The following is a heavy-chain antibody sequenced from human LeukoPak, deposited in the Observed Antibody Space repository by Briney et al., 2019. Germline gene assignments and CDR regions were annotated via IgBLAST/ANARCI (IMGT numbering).Heavy chain of an antibody. CDR3: ARDRYCSSASCYGGDY. D-gene: IGHD2-2*01. Sequence: RGSLRLSCVASGXTFSSYWTHWVRHAPGKGLVCVSRIGTDVSSTSYADSVKGRFTISRDNAENTLYLQMNSLRAEGTAVYYCARDRYCSSASCYGGDYWGQGTLVTVSS. CDR1: GXTFSSYW. V-gene: IGHV3-74*01. CDR2: IGTDVSST. J-gene: IGHJ4*02.